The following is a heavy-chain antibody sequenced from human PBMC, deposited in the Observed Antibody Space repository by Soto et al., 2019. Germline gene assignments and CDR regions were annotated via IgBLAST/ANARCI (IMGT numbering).Heavy chain of an antibody. J-gene: IGHJ3*02. D-gene: IGHD6-19*01. CDR2: IYYSGST. V-gene: IGHV4-59*01. Sequence: SETLSLTCTVSGGSISSYYWSWIRQPPGKGLEWIGYIYYSGSTNYNPSLKSRVTISVDTSKNQFSLKLSSVTAADTAVYYCARSTYSSGFGAFDIWGQGTMVTVSS. CDR3: ARSTYSSGFGAFDI. CDR1: GGSISSYY.